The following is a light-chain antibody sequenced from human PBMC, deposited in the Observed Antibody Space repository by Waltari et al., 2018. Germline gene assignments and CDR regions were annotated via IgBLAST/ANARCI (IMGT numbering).Light chain of an antibody. Sequence: DIQMTQSPSTLAASVGDRVTITCRASQSISNWLAWYQQKPGKAPKVLIYKSFSLQSGVPSWFSGSGSETEFTLTISSLQPDDFATYYCQQYNISPYTFGQGTTLEI. J-gene: IGKJ2*01. CDR2: KSF. CDR1: QSISNW. V-gene: IGKV1-5*03. CDR3: QQYNISPYT.